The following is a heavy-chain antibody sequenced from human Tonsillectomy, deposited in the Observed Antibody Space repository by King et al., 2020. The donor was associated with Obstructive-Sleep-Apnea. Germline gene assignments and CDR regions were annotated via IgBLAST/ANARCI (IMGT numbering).Heavy chain of an antibody. J-gene: IGHJ6*02. CDR3: SRFDDFWIGSYYFYYGMDV. V-gene: IGHV3-7*03. Sequence: VQLVESGGGLVQPGGSLRLSCGGSEFTFSNYWMSWVRQAPGKGLEWVANINQDGSEKYYVDSVKGRFTISRDNAKNSVYLQMNSLKAEDTAVYYWSRFDDFWIGSYYFYYGMDVWGQGTTVTVSS. CDR1: EFTFSNYW. D-gene: IGHD3-3*01. CDR2: INQDGSEK.